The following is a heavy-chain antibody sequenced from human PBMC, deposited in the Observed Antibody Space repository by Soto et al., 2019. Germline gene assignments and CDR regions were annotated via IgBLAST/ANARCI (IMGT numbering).Heavy chain of an antibody. CDR3: AKETATGGGAFDI. CDR1: GFICTSYD. V-gene: IGHV3-23*01. D-gene: IGHD2-8*02. J-gene: IGHJ3*02. Sequence: PGGSLRLSCAASGFICTSYDMSWVRQAPGKGLEWVSTILVGGSTHYEDSVKGRFTISRDRSKNTVYLQMNSLTAGDTAVYYCAKETATGGGAFDICGRGTMVTVSS. CDR2: ILVGGST.